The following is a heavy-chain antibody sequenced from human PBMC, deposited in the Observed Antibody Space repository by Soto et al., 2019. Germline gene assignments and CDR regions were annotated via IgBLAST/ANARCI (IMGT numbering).Heavy chain of an antibody. J-gene: IGHJ4*02. V-gene: IGHV4-34*01. CDR1: GGSFSGYY. CDR2: INHSGST. CDR3: ARDQDTGPFDY. Sequence: SETLSLTCAVYGGSFSGYYWSWIRQPPGKGLEWIGEINHSGSTNYNPSLKSRVTISVDTSKNQFSLKLSSVTAADTAVYYCARDQDTGPFDYWGQGTLVTVSS. D-gene: IGHD4-17*01.